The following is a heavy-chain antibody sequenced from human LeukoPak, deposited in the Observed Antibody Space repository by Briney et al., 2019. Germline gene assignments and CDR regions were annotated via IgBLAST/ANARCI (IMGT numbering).Heavy chain of an antibody. CDR2: IYYSGST. V-gene: IGHV4-59*08. J-gene: IGHJ6*03. CDR3: ARQPSYYYYYYMDV. CDR1: GGYISSYY. Sequence: SETLSLTCTVSGGYISSYYRSWIRQPPGKGLEWIGYIYYSGSTNYNPSLKSRVTISVDTSKNPFSLKLSSVPAADTAVYYCARQPSYYYYYYMDVWGKGTTVTVSS.